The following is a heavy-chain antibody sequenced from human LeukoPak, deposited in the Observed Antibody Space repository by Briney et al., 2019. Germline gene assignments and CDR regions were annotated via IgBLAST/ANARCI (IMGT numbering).Heavy chain of an antibody. D-gene: IGHD4-23*01. CDR1: GYTFTSYA. J-gene: IGHJ4*02. Sequence: ASVKASCKASGYTFTSYAMHWVRQAPGQRLEWMGWINAGNGNTKYSQEFQGRVTITRDTSASTAYMELSSLRSEDMAVYYCARGTVRGGNSFDYWGQGTLVTVSS. CDR2: INAGNGNT. V-gene: IGHV1-3*03. CDR3: ARGTVRGGNSFDY.